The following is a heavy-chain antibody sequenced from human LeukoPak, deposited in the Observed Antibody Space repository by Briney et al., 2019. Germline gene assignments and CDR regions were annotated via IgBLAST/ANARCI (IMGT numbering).Heavy chain of an antibody. CDR1: GGSISISSYY. Sequence: PSETLSLTCTVSGGSISISSYYWGWIRQPPGKGLEWIGNIYYSGSTYYNPSLKSRVTISVDTSKNQFSLKLSSVTAADTAVYYCARHPGAPAAVAFFDYWGQGTLVTVSS. CDR3: ARHPGAPAAVAFFDY. V-gene: IGHV4-39*01. J-gene: IGHJ4*02. D-gene: IGHD6-19*01. CDR2: IYYSGST.